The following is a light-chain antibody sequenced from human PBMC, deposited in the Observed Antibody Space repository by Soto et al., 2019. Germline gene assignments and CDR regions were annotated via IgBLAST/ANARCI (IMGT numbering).Light chain of an antibody. Sequence: EIVMTQSPATLSVSPGERATLSCMASQSVSSNLAWYQQKPGQAPRLLIYGASTRATGIPARFSGSRSGTEFTLTISSLQSEDFAVYYCQHYNNWPRTFGQGTKVEIK. CDR3: QHYNNWPRT. V-gene: IGKV3-15*01. CDR2: GAS. J-gene: IGKJ1*01. CDR1: QSVSSN.